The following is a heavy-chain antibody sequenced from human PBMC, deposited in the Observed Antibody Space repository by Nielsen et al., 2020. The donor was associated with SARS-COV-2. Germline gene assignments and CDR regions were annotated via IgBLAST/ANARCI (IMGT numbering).Heavy chain of an antibody. V-gene: IGHV4-59*01. J-gene: IGHJ3*02. CDR3: ARDCSSTSCYGGDAFDI. CDR2: IYYSGST. D-gene: IGHD2-2*01. CDR1: GGSFSSYY. Sequence: SETLSLTCTVSGGSFSSYYWSWIRQPPGKGLEWIGYIYYSGSTNYNPSLKSRVTISVDTSKNQFSLKLSSVTAADTAVYYCARDCSSTSCYGGDAFDIWGQGTMVTVSS.